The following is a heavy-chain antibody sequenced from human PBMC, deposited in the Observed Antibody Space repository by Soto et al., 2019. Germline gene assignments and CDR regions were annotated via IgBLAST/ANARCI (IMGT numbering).Heavy chain of an antibody. V-gene: IGHV3-23*01. D-gene: IGHD1-7*01. Sequence: GGSLRLSCATPGLTFSNYAMSWVRQAPGGGLEWVSSMSGSSSTTYYADSVRGRFTISRDRSKNTLYLQMSSLRAEDTALYYCAKNQERELPRVIDFWGQGTLVTVSS. CDR1: GLTFSNYA. CDR3: AKNQERELPRVIDF. CDR2: MSGSSSTT. J-gene: IGHJ4*02.